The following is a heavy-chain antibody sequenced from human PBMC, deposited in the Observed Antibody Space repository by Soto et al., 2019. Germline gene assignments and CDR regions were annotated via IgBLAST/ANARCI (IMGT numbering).Heavy chain of an antibody. CDR1: GFTFSGFD. D-gene: IGHD2-15*01. CDR2: IGTAGDT. Sequence: GGSLRLSCEASGFTFSGFDMHWVRQPTGKGLEWVSTIGTAGDTYYAVSVKGRFTISRDNAKNSLSLQMNSLRAGDTAVYFCARGQEVGAHFFDSWGQGTQVTVS. V-gene: IGHV3-13*01. CDR3: ARGQEVGAHFFDS. J-gene: IGHJ4*02.